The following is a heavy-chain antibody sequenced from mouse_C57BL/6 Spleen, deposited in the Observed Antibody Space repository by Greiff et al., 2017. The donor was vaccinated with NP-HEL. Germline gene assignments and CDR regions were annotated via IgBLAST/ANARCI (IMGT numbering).Heavy chain of an antibody. CDR2: IRSKSNNYAT. D-gene: IGHD4-1*01. Sequence: DVKLQESGGGLVQPKGSLKLSCAASGFSFNTYAMNWVRQAPGKGLEWVARIRSKSNNYATYYADSVKDRFTISRDDSESMLYLQMNNLKTEDTAMYYCVRNWALDYWGQGTTLTVSS. J-gene: IGHJ2*01. CDR3: VRNWALDY. V-gene: IGHV10-1*01. CDR1: GFSFNTYA.